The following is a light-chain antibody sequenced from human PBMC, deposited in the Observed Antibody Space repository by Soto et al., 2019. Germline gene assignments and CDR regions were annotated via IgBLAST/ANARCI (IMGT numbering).Light chain of an antibody. CDR2: GAS. CDR1: QSVSSSY. V-gene: IGKV3-20*01. CDR3: QHYGSSPPA. J-gene: IGKJ4*01. Sequence: EIVLTQSPGTLSLSPGERATLSCRASQSVSSSYLAWYQQKPGQAPRLLIYGASSRATGIPDRFSGSGSGTDFTDTISRLEPEDFAGYYCQHYGSSPPAVGGGTKVQMK.